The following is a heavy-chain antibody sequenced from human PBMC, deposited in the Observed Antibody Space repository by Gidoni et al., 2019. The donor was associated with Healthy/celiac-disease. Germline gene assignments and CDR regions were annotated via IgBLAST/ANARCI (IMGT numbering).Heavy chain of an antibody. Sequence: QVQLQESGPGLVKPSETLSLTCTVSGGSISSYYWSWIRQPAGKGLEWIGRIYTSGSTNYNPSLKSRVTMSVDTSKNQFSLKLSSVTAADTAVYYCARTFRSGPYDPLGHYYYYYMDVWGKGTTVTVSS. D-gene: IGHD3-3*01. J-gene: IGHJ6*03. V-gene: IGHV4-4*07. CDR2: IYTSGST. CDR3: ARTFRSGPYDPLGHYYYYYMDV. CDR1: GGSISSYY.